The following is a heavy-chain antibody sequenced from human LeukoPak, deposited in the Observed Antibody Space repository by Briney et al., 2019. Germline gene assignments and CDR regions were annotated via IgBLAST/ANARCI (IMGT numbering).Heavy chain of an antibody. V-gene: IGHV3-64*04. D-gene: IGHD5-24*01. CDR3: ARDHPKGDGLDY. CDR2: ISSNGGST. CDR1: GFTFSSYA. J-gene: IGHJ4*02. Sequence: GGSLRLSCAASGFTFSSYAMHWVRQAPGKGLEYVSAISSNGGSTYYADSVKGRFTISRDNSKNTLYLQMNSLRAEDTAVYYCARDHPKGDGLDYWGQGTLVTVSS.